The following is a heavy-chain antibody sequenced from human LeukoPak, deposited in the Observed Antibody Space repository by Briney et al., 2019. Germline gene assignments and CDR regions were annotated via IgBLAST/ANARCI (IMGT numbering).Heavy chain of an antibody. CDR3: ARSDSSPPSFDY. CDR1: GGSFSGYY. J-gene: IGHJ4*02. Sequence: SETLSLTCAVYGGSFSGYYWSWIRQPPGKGLEWIGEINHSGSTNYNPSLKSRVTISVDTSKNQFSLKLSSVTAADTAAYYCARSDSSPPSFDYWGQGTLVTVSS. CDR2: INHSGST. D-gene: IGHD6-13*01. V-gene: IGHV4-34*01.